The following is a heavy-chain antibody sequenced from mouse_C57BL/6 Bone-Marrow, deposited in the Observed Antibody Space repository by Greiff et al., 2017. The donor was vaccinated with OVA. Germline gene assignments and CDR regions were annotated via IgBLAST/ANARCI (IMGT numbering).Heavy chain of an antibody. CDR2: IDPENGDT. CDR1: GFNIKDDY. CDR3: GMITNYCDY. D-gene: IGHD2-4*01. Sequence: LVESGAELVRPGASVKLSCTASGFNIKDDYMHWVKQRPEQGLEWIGWIDPENGDTEYASKFQGKATITADTSSNTAYLQLSSLTSEDTAVYYCGMITNYCDYWGQGTTLTVSS. J-gene: IGHJ2*01. V-gene: IGHV14-4*01.